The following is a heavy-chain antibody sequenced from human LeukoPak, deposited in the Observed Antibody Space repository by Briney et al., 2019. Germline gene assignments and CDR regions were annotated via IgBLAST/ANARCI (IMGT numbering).Heavy chain of an antibody. CDR3: ARGEIVVAYYFDY. CDR1: GGSFSGYY. Sequence: SETLSLTCAVYGGSFSGYYWSWIRQPPGKGLEWIGEINHSGSTNYNPSLKSRDTISVDTSKNQFSLKLSSVTAADTAVYYCARGEIVVAYYFDYWGQGTLVTVSS. V-gene: IGHV4-34*01. D-gene: IGHD3-22*01. J-gene: IGHJ4*02. CDR2: INHSGST.